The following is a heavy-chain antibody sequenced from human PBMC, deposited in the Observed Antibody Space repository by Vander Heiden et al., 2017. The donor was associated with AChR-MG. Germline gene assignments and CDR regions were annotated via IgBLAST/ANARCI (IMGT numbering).Heavy chain of an antibody. CDR2: IRSKANSYAT. Sequence: VQLVESGGGLVQPGGSLKLSCAPPGFTFIRSAMHWVRHASRRGLEWVGRIRSKANSYATAYAASVEGRFTISRDDSKNTAYLQMNSLKTEDTAVYYCARGYYDSRGYYDYWGQGTLVTVSS. CDR3: ARGYYDSRGYYDY. J-gene: IGHJ4*02. V-gene: IGHV3-73*01. CDR1: GFTFIRSA. D-gene: IGHD3-22*01.